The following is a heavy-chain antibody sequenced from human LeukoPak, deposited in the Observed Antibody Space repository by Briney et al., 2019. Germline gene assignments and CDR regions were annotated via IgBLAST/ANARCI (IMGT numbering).Heavy chain of an antibody. D-gene: IGHD3-10*01. J-gene: IGHJ3*01. CDR1: GGSISSGDYY. CDR2: IYYSGST. CDR3: ARVHRWTTMVGRV. V-gene: IGHV4-30-4*01. Sequence: SETLSLTCTVSGGSISSGDYYWSWIRQPPGKGLEWIGYIYYSGSTYYNPSLKSRVTISVDTSKNQFSLKLSSVTAADTAVYYCARVHRWTTMVGRVWGQGTMVTVSS.